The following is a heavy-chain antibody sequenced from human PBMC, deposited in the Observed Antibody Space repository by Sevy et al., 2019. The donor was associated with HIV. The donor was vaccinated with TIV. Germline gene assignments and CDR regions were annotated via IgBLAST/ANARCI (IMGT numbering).Heavy chain of an antibody. CDR3: ARAPSGSQGPGQYFQH. Sequence: ASVKVSCKASGYTFTNYGITWVWQAPGQGLEWMGWISRYNTNYAQNLQVRVTMTTDTSTSTVYMELRGLRSDDTAVYYCARAPSGSQGPGQYFQHWGQGTLVTVSS. CDR2: ISRYNT. CDR1: GYTFTNYG. V-gene: IGHV1-18*01. D-gene: IGHD1-26*01. J-gene: IGHJ1*01.